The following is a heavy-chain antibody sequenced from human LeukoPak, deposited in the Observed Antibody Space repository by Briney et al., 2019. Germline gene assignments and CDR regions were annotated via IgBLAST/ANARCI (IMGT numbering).Heavy chain of an antibody. CDR2: IKQDGSEK. CDR3: AKGNFRLYY. D-gene: IGHD1-7*01. J-gene: IGHJ4*02. CDR1: GFTFSSYW. V-gene: IGHV3-7*01. Sequence: GGSLRLSCAASGFTFSSYWMSWVRQAPGKGLEWVANIKQDGSEKYYVDSVKGRFTISRDNAKNSLYLQMDSLRAEDTSVYYCAKGNFRLYYWGQGTMVTFSS.